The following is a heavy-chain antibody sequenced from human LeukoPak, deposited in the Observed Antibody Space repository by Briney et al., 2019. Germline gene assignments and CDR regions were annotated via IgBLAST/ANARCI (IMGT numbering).Heavy chain of an antibody. CDR1: GGSVSSGSYY. CDR2: IYYSGST. J-gene: IGHJ5*02. D-gene: IGHD3-9*01. V-gene: IGHV4-61*01. CDR3: ARHPYYDILTGYPQNWFDP. Sequence: SETLSLTCTVSGGSVSSGSYYWSWIRQPPGKGLEWIGYIYYSGSTNYNPSLKSRVTISVDTSKNQFSLKLSSVTAADTAVYYRARHPYYDILTGYPQNWFDPWGQGTLVTVSS.